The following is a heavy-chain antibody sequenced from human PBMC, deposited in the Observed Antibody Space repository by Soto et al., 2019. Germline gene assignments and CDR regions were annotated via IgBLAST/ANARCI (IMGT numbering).Heavy chain of an antibody. CDR1: GFTFSSYS. D-gene: IGHD3-3*01. CDR3: ARGPLGILEWLSNFDY. J-gene: IGHJ4*02. Sequence: GGSLRLSCAASGFTFSSYSMNWVRQAPGKGLEWVSYISSSSTIYYADSVKGRFTISRDNAKNSLYLQMNSLRAEDTAVYYCARGPLGILEWLSNFDYWGQGTLVTVSS. V-gene: IGHV3-48*01. CDR2: ISSSSTI.